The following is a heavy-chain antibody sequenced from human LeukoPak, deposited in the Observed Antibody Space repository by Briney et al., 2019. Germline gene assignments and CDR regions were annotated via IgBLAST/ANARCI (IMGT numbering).Heavy chain of an antibody. J-gene: IGHJ6*02. D-gene: IGHD2/OR15-2a*01. V-gene: IGHV3-7*01. CDR3: ARDDHFLDYYYYGMDV. CDR1: GFTFSSYW. Sequence: GASLRLSCAASGFTFSSYWMSWVRQAPGKGLEWVANIKQDGSEKYYVDSVKGRFTISRDNAKNSLYLQMNSLRAEDTAVYYCARDDHFLDYYYYGMDVWGQGTTVTVSS. CDR2: IKQDGSEK.